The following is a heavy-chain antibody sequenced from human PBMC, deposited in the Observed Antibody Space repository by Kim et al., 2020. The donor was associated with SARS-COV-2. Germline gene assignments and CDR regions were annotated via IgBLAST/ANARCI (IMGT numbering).Heavy chain of an antibody. V-gene: IGHV3-23*01. D-gene: IGHD1-1*01. J-gene: IGHJ5*02. CDR2: LSGGGSST. Sequence: GGSLRLSCAASGFTFSSYAMGWVRQAPGKGLEWVSTLSGGGSSTHYADSVKGRFTISRDNSNNTLLLHMSSLRAEDTALYYCAKVVTGTWWFDPWGQGTL. CDR1: GFTFSSYA. CDR3: AKVVTGTWWFDP.